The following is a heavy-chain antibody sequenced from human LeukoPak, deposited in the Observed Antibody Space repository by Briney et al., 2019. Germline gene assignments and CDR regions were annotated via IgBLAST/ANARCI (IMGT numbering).Heavy chain of an antibody. J-gene: IGHJ3*02. D-gene: IGHD3-10*01. V-gene: IGHV6-1*01. CDR2: KYYRSQWYG. Sequence: SQTLSLTCAISGGSVPRYDAGWNWIRQSPWRGLEWLGRKYYRSQWYGDDAPSAKGRTTINPDTAKNQFSLPLNSVTPGDTALYSCARGGLVRGTLNSLIGSDIWDQGIMVTVSS. CDR1: GGSVPRYDAG. CDR3: ARGGLVRGTLNSLIGSDI.